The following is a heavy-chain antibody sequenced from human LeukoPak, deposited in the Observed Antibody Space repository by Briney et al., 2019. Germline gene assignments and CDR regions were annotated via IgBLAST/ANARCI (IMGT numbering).Heavy chain of an antibody. D-gene: IGHD3-10*01. CDR2: MNPNSGNT. CDR3: ARGSVYYYGSGSYSDY. CDR1: GYTFTGYY. J-gene: IGHJ4*02. V-gene: IGHV1-8*02. Sequence: ASVKVSCKASGYTFTGYYMHWVRQATGQGLEWMGWMNPNSGNTGYAQKFQGRATMTRNTSISTAYMELSSLRSEDTAVYYCARGSVYYYGSGSYSDYWGQGTLVTVSS.